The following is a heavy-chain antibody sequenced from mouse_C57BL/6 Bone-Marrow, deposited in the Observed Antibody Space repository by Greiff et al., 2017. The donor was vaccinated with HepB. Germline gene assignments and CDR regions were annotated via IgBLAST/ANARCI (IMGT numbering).Heavy chain of an antibody. J-gene: IGHJ3*01. CDR1: GFTFSDYG. V-gene: IGHV5-15*01. Sequence: EVMLVESGGGLVQPGGSLKLSCAASGFTFSDYGMAWVRQAPRKGPEWVAFISNLAYSIYYADTVTGRFTISRENAKNTLYLEMSSLRSEDTAMYYCARPYDYDERGFAYWGQGTLVTVSA. D-gene: IGHD2-4*01. CDR3: ARPYDYDERGFAY. CDR2: ISNLAYSI.